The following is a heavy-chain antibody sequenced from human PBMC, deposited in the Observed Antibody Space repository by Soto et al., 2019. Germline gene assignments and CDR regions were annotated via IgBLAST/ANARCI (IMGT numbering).Heavy chain of an antibody. D-gene: IGHD6-13*01. CDR1: GGSISSSNW. Sequence: SETLSLTCAVSGGSISSSNWWSWVRQPPGKGLEWIGEIYHSGSTNYNPSLKSRVTISVDKSKNQFSLKLSSVTAADTAVYYCARDRAGIAAAGFDPWGQGTLVTVSS. CDR3: ARDRAGIAAAGFDP. V-gene: IGHV4-4*02. J-gene: IGHJ5*02. CDR2: IYHSGST.